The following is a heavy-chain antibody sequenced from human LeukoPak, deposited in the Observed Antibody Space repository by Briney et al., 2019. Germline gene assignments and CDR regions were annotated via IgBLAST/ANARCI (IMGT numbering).Heavy chain of an antibody. CDR2: IWFDGSTK. V-gene: IGHV3-33*06. Sequence: GGSLRLSCAASGFSFKDTGMHWVRQAPGKGPEWLTIIWFDGSTKYYADSVKGRFTVSRDNSKNTLFLQMNTLRAEDTAVYYCAKDRHWGLDYWGQGALVTVSS. J-gene: IGHJ4*02. CDR1: GFSFKDTG. CDR3: AKDRHWGLDY. D-gene: IGHD7-27*01.